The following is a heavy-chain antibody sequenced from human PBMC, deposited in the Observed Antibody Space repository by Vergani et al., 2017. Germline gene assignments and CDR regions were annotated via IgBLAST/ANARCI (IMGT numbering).Heavy chain of an antibody. Sequence: QVQLVQSGAEVKKPGFSVKVSCKASGGTFSSYAISWVRQAPGQGLEWMGGIIPIFGTANYAQKFQGRVTITADESTSTAYMELSSLRSEDTAVYYCARDLGGYSGYGENWFDPWGQGTLVTVSS. CDR1: GGTFSSYA. CDR2: IIPIFGTA. CDR3: ARDLGGYSGYGENWFDP. D-gene: IGHD5-12*01. J-gene: IGHJ5*02. V-gene: IGHV1-69*12.